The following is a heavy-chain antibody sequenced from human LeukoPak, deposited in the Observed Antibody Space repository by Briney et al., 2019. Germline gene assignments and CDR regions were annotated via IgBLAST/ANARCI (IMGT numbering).Heavy chain of an antibody. J-gene: IGHJ4*02. D-gene: IGHD2-2*01. CDR1: GFTVSSNY. V-gene: IGHV3-7*01. CDR2: IKQDGSEK. CDR3: AREIVVPDY. Sequence: PGGSLRLSCAASGFTVSSNYMSWVRQAPGKGLEWVANIKQDGSEKYYVDSVKGRFTISRDNAKNSLYLQMNSLRAEDTAVYYCAREIVVPDYWGQGTLVTVSS.